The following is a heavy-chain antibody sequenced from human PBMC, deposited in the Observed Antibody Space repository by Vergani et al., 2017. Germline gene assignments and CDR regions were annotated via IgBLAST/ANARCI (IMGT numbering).Heavy chain of an antibody. CDR2: INPNSGGT. CDR3: AGGGKTRYGMDV. J-gene: IGHJ6*02. Sequence: QVQLVQFGAEVKKPGASVKVSCKASGYTFTGYYMHWVRQAPGQGLEWMGWINPNSGGTNYAQKFQGRVTMTRDMSIRTAYMELSRMRSDETAVFYCAGGGKTRYGMDVWGQGTTVTVSS. D-gene: IGHD3-10*01. CDR1: GYTFTGYY. V-gene: IGHV1-2*02.